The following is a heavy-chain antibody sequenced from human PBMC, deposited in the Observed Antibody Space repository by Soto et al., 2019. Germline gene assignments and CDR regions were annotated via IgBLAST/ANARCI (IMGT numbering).Heavy chain of an antibody. J-gene: IGHJ5*02. CDR3: ARGSQNDYGDSRWFDP. CDR2: INDIGNT. D-gene: IGHD4-17*01. CDR1: VGSFSGYH. V-gene: IGHV4-34*01. Sequence: SETLSLTCAVYVGSFSGYHWSWIRQPPGKGLEWIGEINDIGNTKYNPSLKSRATMSVDTSKNQFSLELSSVTAADTAVYYCARGSQNDYGDSRWFDPWGQGTLVTVSS.